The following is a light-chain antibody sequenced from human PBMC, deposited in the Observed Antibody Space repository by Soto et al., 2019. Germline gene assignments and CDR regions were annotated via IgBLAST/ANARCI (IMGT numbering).Light chain of an antibody. J-gene: IGLJ2*01. CDR3: QVWDSSGDQSV. Sequence: SYELTQPPSVSVAPGQTARISCGGNNIGSKSVHWYQQRPGQAPVMVVFEDNERPSGIPERFSGSNSGNTATLTISRVAAGDEADYYCQVWDSSGDQSVFGGATQLTVL. CDR1: NIGSKS. V-gene: IGLV3-21*02. CDR2: EDN.